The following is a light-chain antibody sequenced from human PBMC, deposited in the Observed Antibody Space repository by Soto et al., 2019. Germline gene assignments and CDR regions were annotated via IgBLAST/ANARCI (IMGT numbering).Light chain of an antibody. V-gene: IGKV3-20*01. CDR1: QSFRSSY. CDR3: QQSYSSPLT. Sequence: EIVLTQSPGTLSLSPGERATLSCRASQSFRSSYLAWYQQKPGQAPRLLIYGASSRATGIPDRFSGSGSGTDFTLTISSLHPEDFATYYCQQSYSSPLTFGGGTNVEI. J-gene: IGKJ4*01. CDR2: GAS.